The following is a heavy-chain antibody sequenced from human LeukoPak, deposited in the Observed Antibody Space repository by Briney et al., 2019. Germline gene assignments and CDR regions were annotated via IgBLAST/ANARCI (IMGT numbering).Heavy chain of an antibody. D-gene: IGHD5-24*01. CDR1: GFTLSDNQ. CDR2: IYSDGDT. J-gene: IGHJ4*02. V-gene: IGHV3-66*02. Sequence: GCSVKLSCVDSGFTLSDNQMKWVRQDPGKGLEWVSVIYSDGDTYYADSVKGRFTISRDNSKNTLYLQMNSLKPEDTAVYYCVRDPRDGYGHFGYWGQGTLVTVSS. CDR3: VRDPRDGYGHFGY.